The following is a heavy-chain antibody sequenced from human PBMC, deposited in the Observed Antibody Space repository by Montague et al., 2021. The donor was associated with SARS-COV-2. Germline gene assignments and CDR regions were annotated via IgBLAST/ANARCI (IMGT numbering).Heavy chain of an antibody. Sequence: CAISGDSVSRNGVAWTWIRQSPSSGLEYLGRTYYTSRWHNDQAPSVKGRLTVNPDTSKNQSSLHLNSVTPEDTAVYYCARDGDGWEVPFDFWSQGTLVTVSS. CDR3: ARDGDGWEVPFDF. V-gene: IGHV6-1*01. CDR2: TYYTSRWHN. J-gene: IGHJ4*01. CDR1: GDSVSRNGVA. D-gene: IGHD1-26*01.